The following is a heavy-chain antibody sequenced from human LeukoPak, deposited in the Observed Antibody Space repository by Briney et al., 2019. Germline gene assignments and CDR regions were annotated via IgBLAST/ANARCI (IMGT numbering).Heavy chain of an antibody. CDR2: IKQDGSEK. J-gene: IGHJ4*02. CDR3: AKDKDTPATAQPQRGYFES. Sequence: PGGSLRLSCAASGFTFSTYWMSWVRQAPGKGLEWVANIKQDGSEKYYVDSVKGRFTISRDNAKSSLYLQMNSLRAEDTAVYYCAKDKDTPATAQPQRGYFESWGQGTLVTVSS. CDR1: GFTFSTYW. D-gene: IGHD2-21*02. V-gene: IGHV3-7*01.